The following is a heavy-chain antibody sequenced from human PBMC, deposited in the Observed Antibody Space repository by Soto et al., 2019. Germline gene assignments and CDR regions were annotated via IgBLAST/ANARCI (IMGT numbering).Heavy chain of an antibody. Sequence: SETLSLTCTVSGGSISNYYWSWIRQPPGKGLEWIAYIYYSGSTNYNPSLKSRVTISLDTSKNQFSLKLSSVTAADTAVYYCACTTKWLHFDYWGQGTLVTVSS. J-gene: IGHJ4*02. V-gene: IGHV4-59*08. CDR1: GGSISNYY. CDR3: ACTTKWLHFDY. CDR2: IYYSGST. D-gene: IGHD3-22*01.